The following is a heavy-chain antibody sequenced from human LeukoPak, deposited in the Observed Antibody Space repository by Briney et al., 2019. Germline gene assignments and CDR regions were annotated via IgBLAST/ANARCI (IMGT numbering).Heavy chain of an antibody. CDR1: GFTFSSYW. CDR3: AREGYDSSGYYKTDY. J-gene: IGHJ4*02. V-gene: IGHV3-74*01. D-gene: IGHD3-22*01. Sequence: PGGSLRLSCAASGFTFSSYWMHWVRQAPGKGLVWVSRINSDGSSTSYADSVKGRFTISRDNAKNTLYLQTNSLRAEDTAVYYCAREGYDSSGYYKTDYWGQGTLVTVSS. CDR2: INSDGSST.